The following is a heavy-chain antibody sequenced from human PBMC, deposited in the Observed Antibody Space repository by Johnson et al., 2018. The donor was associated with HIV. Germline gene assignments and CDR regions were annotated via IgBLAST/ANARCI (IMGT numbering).Heavy chain of an antibody. J-gene: IGHJ3*02. CDR3: ARGGTAYWDRVSAFDI. V-gene: IGHV3-30-3*01. CDR1: GFIFSTYG. Sequence: QVQLVESGGGVVQPGRSLRLSCAASGFIFSTYGMHWVRQAPGRGLEWVAIISYDGNNKDYADSVKGRFTISRDNAKNSLFLQMNSLRAEDTAVYYCARGGTAYWDRVSAFDIWGQGTMVTVSS. D-gene: IGHD2-8*02. CDR2: ISYDGNNK.